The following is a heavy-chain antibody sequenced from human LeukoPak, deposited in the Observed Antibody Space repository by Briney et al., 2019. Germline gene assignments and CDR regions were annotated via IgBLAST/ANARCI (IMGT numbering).Heavy chain of an antibody. CDR3: ATVSKTVTTTWLYYFDY. Sequence: XQAPXXGRXXXGXXXPEHGENIYAQNFQRRVTITEETSTDTAYMEMRSLRSEDTAVYYCATVSKTVTTTWLYYFDYWGQGTLVTVSS. J-gene: IGHJ4*02. CDR2: XXPEHGEN. D-gene: IGHD4-17*01. V-gene: IGHV1-24*01.